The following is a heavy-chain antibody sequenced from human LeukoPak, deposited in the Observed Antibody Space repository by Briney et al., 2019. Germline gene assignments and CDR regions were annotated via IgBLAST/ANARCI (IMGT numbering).Heavy chain of an antibody. V-gene: IGHV3-7*01. Sequence: GGSLRLSCAASGFTFSSYWMRWVRQAPGQGLEWVATMRQDGSQKYYVDSVKGRFTISRDNAKNSLYLQMNSLRAEDTAVYYCARESGSVTSEVDFDYWGQGTLVTVSS. CDR3: ARESGSVTSEVDFDY. CDR2: MRQDGSQK. CDR1: GFTFSSYW. D-gene: IGHD4-17*01. J-gene: IGHJ4*02.